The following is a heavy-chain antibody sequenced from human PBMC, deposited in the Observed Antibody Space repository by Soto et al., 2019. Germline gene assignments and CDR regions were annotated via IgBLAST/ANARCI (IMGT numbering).Heavy chain of an antibody. D-gene: IGHD6-6*01. CDR2: INPSGGST. CDR3: ARPAAALRVGNYYYNYGKDV. CDR1: GYTFTSYY. J-gene: IGHJ6*02. V-gene: IGHV1-46*01. Sequence: ASVKVSCKASGYTFTSYYMHWVRQAPGQGLEWMGIINPSGGSTSYAQKFQGRVTMTRDTSTSTVYMELSSLRSEDTAVYYCARPAAALRVGNYYYNYGKDVSLQGTTVTGS.